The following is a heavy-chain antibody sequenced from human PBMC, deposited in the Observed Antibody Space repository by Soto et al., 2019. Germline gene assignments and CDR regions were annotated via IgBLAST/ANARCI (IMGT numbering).Heavy chain of an antibody. D-gene: IGHD5-18*01. CDR3: AVRNLDTAMATPYYYYYYGMDV. CDR1: GFTFSSYG. V-gene: IGHV3-30*03. CDR2: ISYDGSNK. Sequence: GGSLRLSCAASGFTFSSYGMHWVRQAPGKGLEWVAVISYDGSNKYYADSVKGRFTISRDNSKNTLYLQMNSLRAEDTAVYYRAVRNLDTAMATPYYYYYYGMDVWGQGTTVTVSS. J-gene: IGHJ6*02.